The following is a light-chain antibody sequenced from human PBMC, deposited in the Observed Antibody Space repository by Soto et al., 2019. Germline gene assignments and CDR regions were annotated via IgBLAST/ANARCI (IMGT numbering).Light chain of an antibody. V-gene: IGKV4-1*01. CDR1: QSVLYSYNNKNY. Sequence: DIVMTQSPDSLAASLGERATINCKSSQSVLYSYNNKNYVAWYQQKPGQPPKLLIDWASTRESGVPDRFSGSGSGTDFTLNISSLQAEDVEVYYCQQYYSTPWTFGQGTKVDIK. CDR2: WAS. J-gene: IGKJ1*01. CDR3: QQYYSTPWT.